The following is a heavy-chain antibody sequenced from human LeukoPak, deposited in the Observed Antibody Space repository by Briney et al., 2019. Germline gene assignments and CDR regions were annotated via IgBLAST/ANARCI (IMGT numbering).Heavy chain of an antibody. J-gene: IGHJ6*02. CDR2: INHSGST. D-gene: IGHD6-13*01. CDR1: GGSISSYY. V-gene: IGHV4-34*01. Sequence: SETLSLTCTVSGGSISSYYWSWIRQPPGKGLEWIGEINHSGSTNYNPSLKSRVTISVDTSKNQFSLKLSSVTAADTAVYYCARGGGSSTIYYYYGMDVWGQGTTVTVSS. CDR3: ARGGGSSTIYYYYGMDV.